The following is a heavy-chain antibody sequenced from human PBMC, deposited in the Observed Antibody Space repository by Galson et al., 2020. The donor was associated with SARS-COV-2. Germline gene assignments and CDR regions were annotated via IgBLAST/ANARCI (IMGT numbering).Heavy chain of an antibody. Sequence: SETLSLTCAVYGESFSGYYWSWIRQPPGKGLEWIGQITHSGSNNYKPSLKSRVTISADTSKNQFSLKLSSVTAADTAVYYCAGGSRKGIAVAGTTASYYYFHYGMDVWGQGTTVTVS. CDR1: GESFSGYY. V-gene: IGHV4-34*01. D-gene: IGHD6-19*01. CDR3: AGGSRKGIAVAGTTASYYYFHYGMDV. J-gene: IGHJ6*02. CDR2: ITHSGSN.